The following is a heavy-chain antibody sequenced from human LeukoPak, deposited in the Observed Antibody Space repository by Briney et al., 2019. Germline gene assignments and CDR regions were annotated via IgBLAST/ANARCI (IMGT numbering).Heavy chain of an antibody. Sequence: GGSLRLSCAASGFTFSSYSMNWVRQAPGKGLEWVSYISSSSSTIYYADSVKGRFTISRDNAKNSLYLQMNSLRAEDTAVYYCAIQAYYDTLTGHVDYWGQGTLVTVSS. CDR1: GFTFSSYS. V-gene: IGHV3-48*01. CDR2: ISSSSSTI. J-gene: IGHJ4*02. D-gene: IGHD3-9*01. CDR3: AIQAYYDTLTGHVDY.